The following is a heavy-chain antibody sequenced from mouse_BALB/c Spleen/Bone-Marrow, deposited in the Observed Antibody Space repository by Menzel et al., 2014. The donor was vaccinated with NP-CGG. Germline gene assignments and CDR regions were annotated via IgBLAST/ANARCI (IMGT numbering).Heavy chain of an antibody. CDR3: AMITFTMDY. CDR2: INPSIGYA. CDR1: GHTFSTYW. J-gene: IGHJ4*01. D-gene: IGHD2-4*01. V-gene: IGHV1-7*01. Sequence: VMLVESGAELAKPGASVKMSCKASGHTFSTYWMHWVKQRPGQGLEWIGYINPSIGYADYVQKFKDKATLTADNSSSIVYMQLSSLTSEDSAVYYCAMITFTMDYWGQGTSGTVSS.